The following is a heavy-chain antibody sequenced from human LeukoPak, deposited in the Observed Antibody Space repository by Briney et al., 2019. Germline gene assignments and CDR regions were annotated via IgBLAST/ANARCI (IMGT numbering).Heavy chain of an antibody. CDR3: ARAETQIHAFDI. Sequence: GGSLRLSCAASGFNFTSYWLHWVRQAPGKGLVWVSRINSDGSSTHDADAVKGRFTISRDSAKNTLYLQMNSLRAEDTAVYYCARAETQIHAFDIWGRGTMVTVSS. D-gene: IGHD5-24*01. V-gene: IGHV3-74*01. CDR2: INSDGSST. CDR1: GFNFTSYW. J-gene: IGHJ3*02.